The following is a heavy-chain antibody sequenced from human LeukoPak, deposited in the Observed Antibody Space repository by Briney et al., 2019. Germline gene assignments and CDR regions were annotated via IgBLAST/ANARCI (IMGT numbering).Heavy chain of an antibody. CDR3: ARGTVVPAALRYNWFDP. V-gene: IGHV4-59*01. CDR1: GGSISSYY. CDR2: IYYSGST. J-gene: IGHJ5*02. D-gene: IGHD2-2*01. Sequence: PSETLSLTCTVSGGSISSYYWSWIRQPPGKGLEWIGYIYYSGSTNYNPSLKSRVTISVDTSKNQFSLKLSSVTAADTAVYYCARGTVVPAALRYNWFDPWGQGTLVTVSS.